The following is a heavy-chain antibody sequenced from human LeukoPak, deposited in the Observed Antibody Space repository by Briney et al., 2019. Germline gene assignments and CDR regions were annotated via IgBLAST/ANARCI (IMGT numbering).Heavy chain of an antibody. J-gene: IGHJ4*02. Sequence: GGSLRLSCAASGFTLGSYSMNWVRQAPGKGLEWVSSISSSSSYIYYADSVKGRFTISRDNAKNSLYLQMNSLRAEDTAVYYCAAVATEGLFDYWGQGTLVTVSS. CDR3: AAVATEGLFDY. CDR1: GFTLGSYS. CDR2: ISSSSSYI. D-gene: IGHD5-12*01. V-gene: IGHV3-21*01.